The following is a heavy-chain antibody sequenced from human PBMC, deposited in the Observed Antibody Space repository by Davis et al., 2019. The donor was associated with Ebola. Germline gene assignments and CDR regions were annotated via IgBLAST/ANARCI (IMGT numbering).Heavy chain of an antibody. V-gene: IGHV1-2*02. Sequence: ASVKVSCKASAYSFSSYGISWVRQAPGQGLEWMGWISPNSGATIYAQRFQGRVTMTRDTSINTAYMELRRLRSDDTALYYCTTGVYGGYAFDIWGLGTLVTVSS. D-gene: IGHD4-23*01. CDR3: TTGVYGGYAFDI. J-gene: IGHJ3*02. CDR2: ISPNSGAT. CDR1: AYSFSSYG.